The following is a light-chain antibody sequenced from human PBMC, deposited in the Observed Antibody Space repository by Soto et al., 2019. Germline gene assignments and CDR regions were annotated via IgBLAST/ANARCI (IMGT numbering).Light chain of an antibody. CDR3: QAGDSSAYV. J-gene: IGLJ1*01. Sequence: SYELTQPPSVSVSPGQTASITCSGDKLGDKYASWYQQKPGQSPVLVISEDTKRPSGIPERFSGSNSGNTATLTISGTQAMDEADYYCQAGDSSAYVFGPGTKVTVL. V-gene: IGLV3-1*01. CDR1: KLGDKY. CDR2: EDT.